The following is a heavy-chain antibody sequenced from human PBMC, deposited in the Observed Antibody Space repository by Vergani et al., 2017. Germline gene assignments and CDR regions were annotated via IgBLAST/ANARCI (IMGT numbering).Heavy chain of an antibody. V-gene: IGHV4-4*02. CDR2: IYHSGST. CDR1: GGARRRRKG. J-gene: IGHJ4*02. CDR3: ASLSSSWPHYFDY. D-gene: IGHD6-13*01. Sequence: QVQLQESGPGLVKPSGKGGRRGEGEGGARRRRKGGSWVRQPPGKGREWIGEIYHSGSTNYNPSLKSRVTISVDKSKNQFSLKLSSVTAADTVVDYCASLSSSWPHYFDYWGQGTLVTVSS.